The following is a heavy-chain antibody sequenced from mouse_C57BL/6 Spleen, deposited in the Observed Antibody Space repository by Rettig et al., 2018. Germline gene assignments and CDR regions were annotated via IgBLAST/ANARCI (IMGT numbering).Heavy chain of an antibody. CDR3: ARGGYIYYAMDY. Sequence: GTSVKLSCKASGYTFTSYWMHWVKQRPGQGLEWIGVIDPSDSYTNYNQKFKGKATLTVDTSSSTAYMQLSSLTSEDSAVYYCARGGYIYYAMDYWGQGTSVTVSS. V-gene: IGHV1-59*01. J-gene: IGHJ4*01. CDR1: GYTFTSYW. D-gene: IGHD3-2*02. CDR2: IDPSDSYT.